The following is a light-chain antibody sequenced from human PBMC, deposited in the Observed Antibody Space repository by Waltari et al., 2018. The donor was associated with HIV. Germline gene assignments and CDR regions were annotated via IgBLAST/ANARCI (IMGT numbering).Light chain of an antibody. CDR3: SSYTTSSSLL. V-gene: IGLV2-14*01. CDR2: EVS. Sequence: QSALTQPASVPGSPGQSITISCTGTSSAVGGYSYDYWYQQHPGKAPKLMIYEVSNRPSGVANRFSGTKSGNTASLTISGLHAEDEADYYCSSYTTSSSLLFGGGTKLTVL. J-gene: IGLJ2*01. CDR1: SSAVGGYSY.